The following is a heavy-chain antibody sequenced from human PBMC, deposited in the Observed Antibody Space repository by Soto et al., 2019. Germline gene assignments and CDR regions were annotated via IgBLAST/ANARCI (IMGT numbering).Heavy chain of an antibody. V-gene: IGHV4-34*01. CDR2: INHSGST. CDR1: GGSFSGYY. Sequence: QVQLQQWGAGLLKPSETLSLTCAVYGGSFSGYYWSWIRQPPGKGLEWIGEINHSGSTNYNPSIKSRVTISVDTSKNQFSLKLSSVTAADTAVYYCASTYYYDSSGYNYFDYWGQGTLVTVSS. J-gene: IGHJ4*02. CDR3: ASTYYYDSSGYNYFDY. D-gene: IGHD3-22*01.